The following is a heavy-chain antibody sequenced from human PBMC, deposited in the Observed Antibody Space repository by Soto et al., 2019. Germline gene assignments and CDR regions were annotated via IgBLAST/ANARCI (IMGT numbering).Heavy chain of an antibody. CDR2: IWYDGSNK. D-gene: IGHD2-15*01. Sequence: GGSLRVSCAASGFTFSSYGMHWVRQAPGKGLEWVAVIWYDGSNKYYADSVKGRFTISRDNSKNTLYLQMNSLRAEDTAVYYCARDFLNCSGGSCYPIYFDYWGQGTQVTVSS. V-gene: IGHV3-33*01. J-gene: IGHJ4*02. CDR3: ARDFLNCSGGSCYPIYFDY. CDR1: GFTFSSYG.